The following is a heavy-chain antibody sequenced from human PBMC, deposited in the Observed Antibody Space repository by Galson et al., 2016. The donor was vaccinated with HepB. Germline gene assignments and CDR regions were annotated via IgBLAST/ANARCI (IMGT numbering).Heavy chain of an antibody. V-gene: IGHV3-53*05. Sequence: SLRLSCAASGFILTNNYMNWVRQAPGKGLEWVSVIYSGGSTYYADSVKGRFTISRDDSKNTLHLQMNSLRGDDTAVYYCPRGYYNAMDVWGQGATVTVSS. CDR2: IYSGGST. J-gene: IGHJ6*02. CDR3: PRGYYNAMDV. CDR1: GFILTNNY.